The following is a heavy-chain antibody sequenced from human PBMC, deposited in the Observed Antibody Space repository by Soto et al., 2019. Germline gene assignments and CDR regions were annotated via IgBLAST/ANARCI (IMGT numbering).Heavy chain of an antibody. CDR1: GGSISSGGYY. D-gene: IGHD3-22*01. J-gene: IGHJ1*01. Sequence: SETLSLTCTVSGGSISSGGYYWSWIRQHPGKGLEWIGYIYYSGSTYYNPSLKSRVTISVDTSKNQFSLKLSSVTAADTAVYYCARENDSSGYYRAWDQGTLVTVSS. CDR3: ARENDSSGYYRA. CDR2: IYYSGST. V-gene: IGHV4-31*03.